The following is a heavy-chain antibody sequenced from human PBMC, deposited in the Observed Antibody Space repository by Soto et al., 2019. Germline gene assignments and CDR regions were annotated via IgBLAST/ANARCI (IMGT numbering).Heavy chain of an antibody. D-gene: IGHD3-3*01. V-gene: IGHV1-69*13. J-gene: IGHJ6*02. CDR3: ARVEAGYYTPYYYYYGMDV. Sequence: GASVKVSCKASGGTFSSYAISWVRQAPGQGLEWMGGIIPIFGTANYAQKFQGRVTITADESTSTAYMELSSLRSEDTAVYYCARVEAGYYTPYYYYYGMDVWGQGTTVTVSS. CDR1: GGTFSSYA. CDR2: IIPIFGTA.